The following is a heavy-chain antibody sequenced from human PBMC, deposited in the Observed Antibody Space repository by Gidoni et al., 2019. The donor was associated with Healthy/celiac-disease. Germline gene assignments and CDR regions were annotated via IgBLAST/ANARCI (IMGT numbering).Heavy chain of an antibody. CDR1: GFTFSSYS. CDR2: ISSSSSYI. D-gene: IGHD2-21*02. CDR3: ARVAYCGGDCYYYPLDY. J-gene: IGHJ4*02. V-gene: IGHV3-21*01. Sequence: EVQLVESGGGLVKPGGSLRLSCAASGFTFSSYSMNWVRQAPGKGLEWVSSISSSSSYIYYADSVKGRFTISRDNAKNSLYLQMNSLRAEDTAVYYCARVAYCGGDCYYYPLDYWGQGTLVTVSS.